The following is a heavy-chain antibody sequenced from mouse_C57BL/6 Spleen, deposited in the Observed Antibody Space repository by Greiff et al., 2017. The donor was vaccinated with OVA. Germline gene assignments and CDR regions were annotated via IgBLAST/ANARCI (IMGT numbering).Heavy chain of an antibody. CDR3: ARKTAQAWFAY. J-gene: IGHJ3*01. CDR1: GYTFTDYN. CDR2: INPNNGGT. Sequence: EVQLQQSGPELVKPGASVKIPCKASGYTFTDYNMDWVKQSHGKSLEWIGDINPNNGGTFYNQKFKGKATLTVDKSSSTAYMELRSLTSEDTAVYYCARKTAQAWFAYWGQGTLVTVSA. V-gene: IGHV1-18*01. D-gene: IGHD3-2*02.